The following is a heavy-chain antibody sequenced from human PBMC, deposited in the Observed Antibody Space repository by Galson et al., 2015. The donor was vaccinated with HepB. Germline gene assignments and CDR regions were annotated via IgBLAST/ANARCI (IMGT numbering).Heavy chain of an antibody. CDR1: GFTFSSYA. J-gene: IGHJ6*02. CDR3: AKNAPSGYSSSWPLHYYYYGMDV. CDR2: ISGSGGST. Sequence: SLRLSCAASGFTFSSYAMSWVRQAPGKGLEWVSAISGSGGSTYYADSVKGRFTISRDNSKNTLYLQMNSLRAEDTAVYYCAKNAPSGYSSSWPLHYYYYGMDVWGQGTTVTVSS. V-gene: IGHV3-23*01. D-gene: IGHD6-13*01.